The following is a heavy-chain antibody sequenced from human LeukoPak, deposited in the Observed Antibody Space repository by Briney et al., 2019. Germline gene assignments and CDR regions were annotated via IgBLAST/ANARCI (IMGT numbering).Heavy chain of an antibody. V-gene: IGHV3-53*01. CDR2: IYSGGST. D-gene: IGHD4-23*01. CDR3: ASGGPHNWFDP. J-gene: IGHJ5*02. Sequence: GGSLRLSCAASGFTFDDYGMSWVRQAPGKGLEWVSVIYSGGSTYYADSVKGRFTISRDNSKNTLYLQMNSLRAEDTAVYYCASGGPHNWFDPWGQGTLVTVSS. CDR1: GFTFDDYG.